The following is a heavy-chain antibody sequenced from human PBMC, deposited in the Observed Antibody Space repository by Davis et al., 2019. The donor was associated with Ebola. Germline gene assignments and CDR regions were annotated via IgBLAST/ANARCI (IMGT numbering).Heavy chain of an antibody. CDR1: GYTFTTYH. V-gene: IGHV1-46*01. CDR3: ARGFGYGSETFDY. Sequence: ASVKVSCKASGYTFTTYHIHWVRQAPGQGLEWLGIINTSAGSTFSAQKFQGRVTLTRDTSTSTVYMELSSLTSEDTAVYFCARGFGYGSETFDYWGQGTLVTVSS. J-gene: IGHJ4*02. D-gene: IGHD3-10*01. CDR2: INTSAGST.